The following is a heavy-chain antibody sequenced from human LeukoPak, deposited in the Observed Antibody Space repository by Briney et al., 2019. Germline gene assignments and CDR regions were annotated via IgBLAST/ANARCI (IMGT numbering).Heavy chain of an antibody. J-gene: IGHJ5*02. D-gene: IGHD1-26*01. Sequence: ASVKVSCKSSRYTFTVYFMHWVRQAPGQGLEWMGWINPNSGGTNYAQKFQGRVTMTRDTSIGTAYMELSRLRSDDTAVFYCARGPIVGGTKDWFDPWGQGTLVTVSS. V-gene: IGHV1-2*02. CDR3: ARGPIVGGTKDWFDP. CDR1: RYTFTVYF. CDR2: INPNSGGT.